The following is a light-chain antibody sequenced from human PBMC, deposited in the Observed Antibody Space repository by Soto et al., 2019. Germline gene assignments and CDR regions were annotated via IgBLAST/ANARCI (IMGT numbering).Light chain of an antibody. J-gene: IGKJ1*01. V-gene: IGKV1-5*01. CDR1: QSISSW. Sequence: IQLTQSPCSLSASVGDRVTITCRASQSISSWLAWYQQKPGKAPKLLIYDASSLESGVPSRFSGSGSGTEFTLTISSLQPDDFATYYCQQYNSYPWTFGQGTKVDIK. CDR2: DAS. CDR3: QQYNSYPWT.